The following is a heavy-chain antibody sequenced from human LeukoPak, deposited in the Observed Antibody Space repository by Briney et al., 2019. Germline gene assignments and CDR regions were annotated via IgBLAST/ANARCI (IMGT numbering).Heavy chain of an antibody. J-gene: IGHJ4*02. CDR2: IYYSGST. V-gene: IGHV4-59*01. CDR1: GGSISSYY. Sequence: SETLSLTCTVSGGSISSYYWSWIRQPPGKGLEWIGYIYYSGSTNYNPSLKSRVTISVDTSKNQFSLKLSSVTAADTAVYYCARDDHSGSYSSWGQGTLVTVSS. CDR3: ARDDHSGSYSS. D-gene: IGHD1-26*01.